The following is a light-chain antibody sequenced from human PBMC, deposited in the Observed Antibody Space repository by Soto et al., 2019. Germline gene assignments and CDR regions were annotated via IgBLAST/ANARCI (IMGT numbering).Light chain of an antibody. CDR3: MQSLQSPRT. CDR2: LGS. Sequence: EIVMNQSPLSLPVTPGAPASISCRSSQSLLHYNGFNYLDWYLQKPGQSPQLLIYLGSNRASGVPDRFSGSGSGTDFALKISRVEAEDVVVYYYMQSLQSPRTFGQGTNLEIK. J-gene: IGKJ2*02. V-gene: IGKV2-28*01. CDR1: QSLLHYNGFNY.